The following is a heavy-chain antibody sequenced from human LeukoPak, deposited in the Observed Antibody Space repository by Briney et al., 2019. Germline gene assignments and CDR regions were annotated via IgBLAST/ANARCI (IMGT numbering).Heavy chain of an antibody. D-gene: IGHD3-3*01. CDR1: GGSFSGYY. CDR2: INHSGST. Sequence: SETLSLTCAVEGGSFSGYYWSWIRQPPGKGLEWIGEINHSGSTNYNPSLKSRVTISVDTSKNQFSLKLSSVTAADTAVYYCARGLLGDFWSGPIIGVYSFAYWGQGTLVTASS. V-gene: IGHV4-34*01. J-gene: IGHJ4*02. CDR3: ARGLLGDFWSGPIIGVYSFAY.